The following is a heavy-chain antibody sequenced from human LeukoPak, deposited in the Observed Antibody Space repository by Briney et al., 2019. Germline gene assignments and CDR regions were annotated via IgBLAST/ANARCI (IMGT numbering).Heavy chain of an antibody. CDR3: ARFAATAGRRYYYYYYMGV. CDR2: IYSGGST. V-gene: IGHV3-66*02. J-gene: IGHJ6*03. CDR1: GFTVSSNY. D-gene: IGHD1-26*01. Sequence: GGSLRLSCAASGFTVSSNYMSWVRQAPGKGLEWVSVIYSGGSTYYADSVKGRFTISRDNSKNTLYLQMNSLRAEDTAVYYCARFAATAGRRYYYYYYMGVWGKGTTVTVSS.